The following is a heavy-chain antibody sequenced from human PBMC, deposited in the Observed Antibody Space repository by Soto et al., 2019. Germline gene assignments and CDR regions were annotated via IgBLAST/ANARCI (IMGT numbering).Heavy chain of an antibody. CDR3: ARDFYQSSGYCDY. Sequence: ASVKVSCKASGNTVPNYAIHWVRQAPGQRLEWMGWISAYSGNTVYTQRFKGRLTMATDTSTGTAYMELRSLRSDDTAVYYCARDFYQSSGYCDYWGQGTLVTVSS. D-gene: IGHD3-22*01. CDR2: ISAYSGNT. V-gene: IGHV1-18*01. J-gene: IGHJ4*02. CDR1: GNTVPNYA.